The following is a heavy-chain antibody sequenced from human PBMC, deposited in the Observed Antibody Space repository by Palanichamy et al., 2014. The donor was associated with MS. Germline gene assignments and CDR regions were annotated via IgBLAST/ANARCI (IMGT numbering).Heavy chain of an antibody. D-gene: IGHD1-26*01. V-gene: IGHV4-39*01. Sequence: GWIGSIYYSGSTYYNPSLKSRVTISVDTSNNQFSLKLSSVTAADTAVHHCARGGSLGGSYAWGQGTLVTVSS. J-gene: IGHJ5*02. CDR3: ARGGSLGGSYA. CDR2: IYYSGST.